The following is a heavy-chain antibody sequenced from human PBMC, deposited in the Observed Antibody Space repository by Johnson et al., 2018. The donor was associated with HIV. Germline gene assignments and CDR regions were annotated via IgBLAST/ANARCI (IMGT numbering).Heavy chain of an antibody. CDR2: IRYDGSNK. V-gene: IGHV3-30*02. CDR1: GFTFSSYG. CDR3: ARAGSSSSGPRAFDI. J-gene: IGHJ3*02. Sequence: QEQLVESGGGVVQPGGSLRLSCAASGFTFSSYGMHWVRQAPGKGLEWVAFIRYDGSNKYYADSVKGRFTISRDNSKNTLYLQMNSLRAEDTAVYYCARAGSSSSGPRAFDIWGQGTMVTVSS. D-gene: IGHD6-6*01.